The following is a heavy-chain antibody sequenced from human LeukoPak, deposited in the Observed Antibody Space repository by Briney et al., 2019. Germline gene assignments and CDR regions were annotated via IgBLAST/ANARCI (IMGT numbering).Heavy chain of an antibody. D-gene: IGHD5-18*01. Sequence: PSETLSLTCTVSGGSISSGSYYWSWIRQPPGKGLEWIGYIYYSGSTNYNPSLKSRVTISVDTSKNQFSLKLSSVTAADTAVYYCARAYSLLSGHIHDAFDIWGQGTMVTVSS. J-gene: IGHJ3*02. V-gene: IGHV4-61*01. CDR3: ARAYSLLSGHIHDAFDI. CDR1: GGSISSGSYY. CDR2: IYYSGST.